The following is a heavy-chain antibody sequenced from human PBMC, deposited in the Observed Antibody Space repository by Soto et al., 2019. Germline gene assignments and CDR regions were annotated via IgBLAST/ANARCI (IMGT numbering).Heavy chain of an antibody. V-gene: IGHV3-74*01. CDR1: GLTFNRYL. Sequence: GRSLRLSCAASGLTFNRYLMHWVRHAPGKGLVWVSHINTDGSNTNYADSVKGQFTISRDNAKSTLFLQMNSLRDEDTAVYYCAREFCSGGNCYTYYFDPWGQGISVTVSS. CDR3: AREFCSGGNCYTYYFDP. CDR2: INTDGSNT. J-gene: IGHJ5*02. D-gene: IGHD2-15*01.